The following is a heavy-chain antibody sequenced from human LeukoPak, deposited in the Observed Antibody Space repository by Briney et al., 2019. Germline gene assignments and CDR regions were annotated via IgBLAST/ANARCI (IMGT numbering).Heavy chain of an antibody. CDR3: AKFLPGPFHY. CDR2: TQHDGDDK. J-gene: IGHJ4*02. CDR1: GFILSSYA. D-gene: IGHD1-1*01. Sequence: GGSLRLSCAASGFILSSYAMHWVRQAPGKGLEWVAFTQHDGDDKYYADSVKGRFTISRDNSKNTLYLQMNSLRAEDTAVYYCAKFLPGPFHYWGQGTLVTVSS. V-gene: IGHV3-30*02.